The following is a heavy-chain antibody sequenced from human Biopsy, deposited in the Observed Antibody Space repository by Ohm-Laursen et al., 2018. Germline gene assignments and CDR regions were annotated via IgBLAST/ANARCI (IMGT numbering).Heavy chain of an antibody. V-gene: IGHV4-61*01. CDR1: GYSIIPSGPEN. J-gene: IGHJ4*02. Sequence: TLSLTCTLSGYSIIPSGPENWSWIRQPPGQGLQYIGFIYSGGNTNYNPSLRSRVTMSVGTSKNQFSLRLNSVTAADTAVYYCARGMRTTGWPYFDYWGQGILVTVSS. D-gene: IGHD2/OR15-2a*01. CDR2: IYSGGNT. CDR3: ARGMRTTGWPYFDY.